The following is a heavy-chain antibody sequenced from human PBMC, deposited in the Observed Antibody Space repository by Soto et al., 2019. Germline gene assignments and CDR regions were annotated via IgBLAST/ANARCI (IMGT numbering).Heavy chain of an antibody. J-gene: IGHJ4*02. CDR1: GYTFTSYG. D-gene: IGHD3-22*01. Sequence: ASVKVSCKASGYTFTSYGISWVRQAPGQGLEWMGWISAYNGNTNYAQKLQGRVTMTTDTSTSTAYMELRSLRSDDTAVYYCARDGPGYYYDSSGYPVYQFDYWGQGTLVTVSS. CDR3: ARDGPGYYYDSSGYPVYQFDY. CDR2: ISAYNGNT. V-gene: IGHV1-18*01.